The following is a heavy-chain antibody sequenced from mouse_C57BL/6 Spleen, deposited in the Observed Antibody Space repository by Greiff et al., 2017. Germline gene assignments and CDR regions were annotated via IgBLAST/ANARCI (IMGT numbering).Heavy chain of an antibody. D-gene: IGHD1-1*01. CDR2: IYPRDGST. V-gene: IGHV1-85*01. Sequence: QVQLKESGPELVKPGASVKLSCKASGYTFTSYDINWVKQRPGPGLEWIGWIYPRDGSTKYNEKFKGQATLTVDTSSSTAYMELHSLTSEDSAVYFCARKLRNWYFDVWGTGTTVTVSS. J-gene: IGHJ1*03. CDR3: ARKLRNWYFDV. CDR1: GYTFTSYD.